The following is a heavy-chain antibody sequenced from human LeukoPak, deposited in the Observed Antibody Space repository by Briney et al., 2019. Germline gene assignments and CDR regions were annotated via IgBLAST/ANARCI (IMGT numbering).Heavy chain of an antibody. CDR3: AREVRGYAYSCGSEAHDY. D-gene: IGHD5-18*01. V-gene: IGHV3-30-3*01. CDR1: GFTFSSYA. CDR2: ISYDGSNK. Sequence: GRSLRLSCAASGFTFSSYAMHWVRQAPGKGLEWVAVISYDGSNKYYADSVKGRFTISRDNSKNTLYLQMNSLRAEDTAVYYCAREVRGYAYSCGSEAHDYWGQGTLVTVSS. J-gene: IGHJ4*02.